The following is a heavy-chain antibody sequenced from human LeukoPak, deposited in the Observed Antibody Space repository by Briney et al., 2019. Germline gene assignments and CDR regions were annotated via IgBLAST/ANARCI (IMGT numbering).Heavy chain of an antibody. D-gene: IGHD3-10*01. CDR1: GYTFTGYY. J-gene: IGHJ6*03. V-gene: IGHV1-2*02. CDR3: ARDDGGYYYYMDV. CDR2: INPNSGGT. Sequence: GASVKVSCKASGYTFTGYYMHWVRQAPGQGLEWMGWINPNSGGTNYAQKFQGRVTMTRDTSISTAYMELSRLRSDDTAVYYCARDDGGYYYYMDVWGKGTTVTISS.